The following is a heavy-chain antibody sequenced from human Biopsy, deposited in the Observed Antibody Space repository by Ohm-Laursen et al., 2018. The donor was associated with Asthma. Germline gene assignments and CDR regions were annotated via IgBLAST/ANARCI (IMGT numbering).Heavy chain of an antibody. CDR1: GLSLSKTGMR. CDR2: IDWDDDK. V-gene: IGHV2-70*04. Sequence: PTQTLTLTSTLSGLSLSKTGMRVSWIRQPPGKALKWLARIDWDDDKFYSASLKTRLTISKDTSKNQVVLTMTTMDPVDTATYYCAREQQLGNFDYWGQGTLVTVSS. CDR3: AREQQLGNFDY. D-gene: IGHD6-13*01. J-gene: IGHJ4*02.